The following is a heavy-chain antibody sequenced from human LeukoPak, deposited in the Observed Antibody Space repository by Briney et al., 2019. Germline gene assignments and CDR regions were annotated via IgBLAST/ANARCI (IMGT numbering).Heavy chain of an antibody. J-gene: IGHJ4*02. V-gene: IGHV1-18*01. D-gene: IGHD3-22*01. CDR1: GYTFTSYG. Sequence: ASVKVSCKAPGYTFTSYGISWVRQAPGQGLEWMGWISAYNGNTNYAQKLQGRVTMTTDTSTSTAYMELRSLRSDDTAVYYCARDESPVVVVIPDYWGQGTLVTVSS. CDR2: ISAYNGNT. CDR3: ARDESPVVVVIPDY.